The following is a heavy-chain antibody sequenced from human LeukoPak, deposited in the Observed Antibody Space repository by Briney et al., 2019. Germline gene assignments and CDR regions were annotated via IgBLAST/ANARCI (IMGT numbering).Heavy chain of an antibody. J-gene: IGHJ4*02. CDR2: IYHSGST. CDR3: ARDLERRLFDY. Sequence: SETLSLTCTVSGYSISSGYYWGWIRQPPGKGLEWIGSIYHSGSTYYNPSLKSRVTISVDTSKNQFSLKLSSVTAADTAVYYCARDLERRLFDYWGQGTLVTVSS. CDR1: GYSISSGYY. D-gene: IGHD1-1*01. V-gene: IGHV4-38-2*02.